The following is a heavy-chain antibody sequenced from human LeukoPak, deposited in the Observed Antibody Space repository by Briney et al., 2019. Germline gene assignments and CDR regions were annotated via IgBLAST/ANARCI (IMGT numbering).Heavy chain of an antibody. CDR3: AKGGIYYYDISGYFFGY. Sequence: GGSLRLSCGASGFTLSNYAMSWVRQAPGKGLEWVSGISGSGGSTYYRESVKGRFTISRDISKNTLYLQMNSLRAEDTAVYYCAKGGIYYYDISGYFFGYWGQGTLVTVSS. CDR1: GFTLSNYA. D-gene: IGHD3-22*01. J-gene: IGHJ4*02. V-gene: IGHV3-23*01. CDR2: ISGSGGST.